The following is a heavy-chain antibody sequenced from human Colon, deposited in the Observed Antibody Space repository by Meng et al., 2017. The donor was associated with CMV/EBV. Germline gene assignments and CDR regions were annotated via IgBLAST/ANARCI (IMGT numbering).Heavy chain of an antibody. V-gene: IGHV4-34*01. D-gene: IGHD5-18*01. CDR3: ARGAGDTAMGSYYFDY. Sequence: SETLSLTCAVYGGSFSGYYWSWIRQPPGKGLEWIGEINHSGSTNYNPSLKSRVTISVDTSKNQFSLKLSPVTAADTAVYYCARGAGDTAMGSYYFDYWGRGTLVTVSS. CDR2: INHSGST. J-gene: IGHJ4*02. CDR1: GGSFSGYY.